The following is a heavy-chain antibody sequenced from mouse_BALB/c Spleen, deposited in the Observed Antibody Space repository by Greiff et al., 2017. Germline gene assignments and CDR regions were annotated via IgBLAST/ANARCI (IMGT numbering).Heavy chain of an antibody. Sequence: EVQVVESGGGLVKPGGSLKLSCAASGFTFSDYYMYWVRQTPEKRLEWVATISDGGSYTYYPDSVKGRFTISRDNAKNNLYLQMSSLKSEDTAMYFCARDRGYYGSSYAFDYLGEGTTLTVSS. CDR3: ARDRGYYGSSYAFDY. CDR2: ISDGGSYT. J-gene: IGHJ2*01. D-gene: IGHD1-1*01. CDR1: GFTFSDYY. V-gene: IGHV5-4*02.